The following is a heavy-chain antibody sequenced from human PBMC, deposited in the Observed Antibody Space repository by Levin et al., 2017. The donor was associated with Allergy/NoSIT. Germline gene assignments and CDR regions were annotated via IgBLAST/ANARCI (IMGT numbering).Heavy chain of an antibody. J-gene: IGHJ4*02. CDR1: GFSLSTSGMR. CDR3: ARTYSSSWSLDY. Sequence: SGPTLVKPTQTLTLTCTFSGFSLSTSGMRVSWIRQPPGKALEWLARIDWDDDKFYSTSLKTRLTISKDTSKNQVVLTMTNMDPVDTATYYCARTYSSSWSLDYWGRGTLVTVSS. CDR2: IDWDDDK. D-gene: IGHD6-13*01. V-gene: IGHV2-70*04.